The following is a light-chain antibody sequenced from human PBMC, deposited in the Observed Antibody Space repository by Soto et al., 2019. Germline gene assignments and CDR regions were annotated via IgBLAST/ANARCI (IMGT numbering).Light chain of an antibody. Sequence: SVLNQPPSATGSPGRSVTISCTGTSSDVGGYNYVSWYQQHPGKAPKLMIYEVSKRPSGVPDRFSGSKSGNTASLTVSGLQAEDEADYYCSSYAGSSYVFGTGTKVTVL. V-gene: IGLV2-8*01. CDR1: SSDVGGYNY. CDR2: EVS. J-gene: IGLJ1*01. CDR3: SSYAGSSYV.